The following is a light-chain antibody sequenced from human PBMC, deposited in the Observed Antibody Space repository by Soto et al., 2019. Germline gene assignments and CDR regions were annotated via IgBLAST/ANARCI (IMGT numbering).Light chain of an antibody. CDR3: QQRSNWPIT. Sequence: ETVLAQSPATLSLSPGERATLSCRASQSVSSYLAWYQQKPGQAPRLLIYDASNRATGIPARFSGSGSGTDFTLTTSSLEPEDFAVYYCQQRSNWPITFGQGTRLEIK. CDR1: QSVSSY. V-gene: IGKV3-11*01. CDR2: DAS. J-gene: IGKJ5*01.